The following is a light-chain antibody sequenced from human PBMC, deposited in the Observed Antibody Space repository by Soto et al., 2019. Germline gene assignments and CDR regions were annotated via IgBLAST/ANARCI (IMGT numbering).Light chain of an antibody. CDR1: QGISSW. CDR3: QQANSFPHT. V-gene: IGKV1-12*01. Sequence: DIQMTQSPSSVSASVGDRVTITCLGRQGISSWLAWYQQKPGTAPKLLIYAASSLQSGVPSRFSGSRSATDFTLTLSSLQPEDCATYNCQQANSFPHTFGQGTKLEIK. CDR2: AAS. J-gene: IGKJ2*01.